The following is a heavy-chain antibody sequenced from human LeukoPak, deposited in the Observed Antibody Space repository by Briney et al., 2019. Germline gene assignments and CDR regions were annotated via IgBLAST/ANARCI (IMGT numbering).Heavy chain of an antibody. CDR1: GFTFDDYA. CDR2: ISWNSGSI. V-gene: IGHV3-9*01. Sequence: GGSLRLSCAASGFTFDDYAMHWARQAPGKGLEWVSGISWNSGSIGYADSVKGRFTISRDNAKNSLYLQMNSLRAEDTALYYCAKAARYDSSGYYSYWGQGTLVTVSS. CDR3: AKAARYDSSGYYSY. J-gene: IGHJ4*02. D-gene: IGHD3-22*01.